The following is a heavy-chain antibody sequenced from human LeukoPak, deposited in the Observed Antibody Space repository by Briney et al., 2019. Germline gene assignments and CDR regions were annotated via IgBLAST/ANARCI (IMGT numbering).Heavy chain of an antibody. CDR3: VRDNSGWFDP. CDR2: IKQDGGEK. CDR1: GFTFSNFW. D-gene: IGHD6-19*01. Sequence: GGSLRLSCAVSGFTFSNFWMSWVRQAPGKGLEWVASIKQDGGEKYYVDSVKGRFTISRDNAKNSLYLQMNSLRAEDTAVYYCVRDNSGWFDPWGQGTLVTVSS. V-gene: IGHV3-7*03. J-gene: IGHJ5*02.